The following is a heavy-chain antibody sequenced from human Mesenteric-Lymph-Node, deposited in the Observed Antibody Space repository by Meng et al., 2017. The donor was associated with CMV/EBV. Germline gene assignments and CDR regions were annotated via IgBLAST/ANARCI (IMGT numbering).Heavy chain of an antibody. V-gene: IGHV4-39*02. CDR3: AREYYYDSSGYYYRYYYYGMDV. CDR2: ISYSGTT. Sequence: SETLSLTCTVSGGSIISSTYYWGWIRQPPGKGLEWIGVISYSGTTYYNPSLKSRVTISVDTSKNQFSLKLSSVTAADTAVYYCAREYYYDSSGYYYRYYYYGMDVWGQGTTVTVSS. CDR1: GGSIISSTYY. J-gene: IGHJ6*02. D-gene: IGHD3-22*01.